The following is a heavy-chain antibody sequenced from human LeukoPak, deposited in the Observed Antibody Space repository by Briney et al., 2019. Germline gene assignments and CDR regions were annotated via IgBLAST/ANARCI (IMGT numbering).Heavy chain of an antibody. CDR2: INHSGST. CDR1: GGSFSGYY. J-gene: IGHJ4*02. CDR3: ARDQGYYYDSSGYRNFDY. Sequence: SETLSLTCAVYGGSFSGYYWSWIRQPPGKGLEWIGEINHSGSTNYDPSLKSRVTISVDTSKNQFSLKLSSVTAADTAVYYCARDQGYYYDSSGYRNFDYWGQGTLVTVSS. V-gene: IGHV4-34*01. D-gene: IGHD3-22*01.